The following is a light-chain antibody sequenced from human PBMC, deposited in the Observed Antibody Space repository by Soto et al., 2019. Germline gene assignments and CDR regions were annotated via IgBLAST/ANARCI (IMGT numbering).Light chain of an antibody. CDR2: GAS. CDR3: QQYDSSPLT. Sequence: EIVLTQSPCTLSLSPGERATLSCRASQSVGSTYLAWYQQKPGQAPRLLIYGASSRATGVPARFSGSGSGTDFTLTISSLEPEDFAVYYCQQYDSSPLTFGGGTKVEIK. V-gene: IGKV3-20*01. CDR1: QSVGSTY. J-gene: IGKJ4*01.